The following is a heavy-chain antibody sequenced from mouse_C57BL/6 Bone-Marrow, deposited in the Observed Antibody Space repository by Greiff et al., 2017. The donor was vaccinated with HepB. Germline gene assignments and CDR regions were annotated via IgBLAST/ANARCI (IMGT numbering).Heavy chain of an antibody. CDR3: ARRTVVAKDWYFDV. Sequence: EVKVVESGGGLVQPGGSLKLPCAASGFTFSDYGMAWVRQAPRKGPEWVAFISNLAYSIYYADTVTGRFTIPRENAKNTLYLEMSSLRSEDTAMYYCARRTVVAKDWYFDVWGTGTTVTVSS. CDR1: GFTFSDYG. J-gene: IGHJ1*03. V-gene: IGHV5-15*01. D-gene: IGHD1-1*01. CDR2: ISNLAYSI.